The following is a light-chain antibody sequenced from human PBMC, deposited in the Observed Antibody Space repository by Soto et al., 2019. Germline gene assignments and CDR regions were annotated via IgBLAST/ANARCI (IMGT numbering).Light chain of an antibody. Sequence: EIVLPQSPATLSLSPGERAILSCRASQSVSTFLAWFQQKPGQAPRLLIYGASNRATGIPDRFSGSGSGTDFALTISRLEPEDFAVYYCQQYGNSPITFGQGTRLEIK. CDR3: QQYGNSPIT. CDR2: GAS. J-gene: IGKJ5*01. V-gene: IGKV3-20*01. CDR1: QSVSTF.